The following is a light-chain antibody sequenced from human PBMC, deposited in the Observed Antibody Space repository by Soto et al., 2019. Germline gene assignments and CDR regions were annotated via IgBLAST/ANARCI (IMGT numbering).Light chain of an antibody. Sequence: IQMTQSPSSLSASVGDRVTITCRASRSVSNYLSWYQQKSGKAPKLLIYVVSSLQSGVPSRFSGSGSVTAFPFTIWGVQQEYFGSYECPQGHSIAPSCGQGTKVDIK. CDR3: PQGHSIAPS. CDR1: RSVSNY. V-gene: IGKV1-39*01. CDR2: VVS. J-gene: IGKJ1*01.